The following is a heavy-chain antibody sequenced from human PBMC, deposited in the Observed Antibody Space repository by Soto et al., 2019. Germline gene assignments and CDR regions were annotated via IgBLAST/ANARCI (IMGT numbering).Heavy chain of an antibody. CDR2: IIPIFGTA. D-gene: IGHD2-21*02. CDR1: GGTFSSYA. J-gene: IGHJ6*02. V-gene: IGHV1-69*01. Sequence: QVQLVQSGDEVKKPGSSVKVSCKASGGTFSSYAISWVRQAPGQGLEWMGGIIPIFGTANYAQKFQGRVTITAEESTSKSDMEKSVLRSEDTRGYYSARGGCGGDCYLGMIDVWGQGTKVNVT. CDR3: ARGGCGGDCYLGMIDV.